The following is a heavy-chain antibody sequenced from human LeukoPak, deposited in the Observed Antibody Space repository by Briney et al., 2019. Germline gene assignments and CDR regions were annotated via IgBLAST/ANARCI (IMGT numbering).Heavy chain of an antibody. V-gene: IGHV4-59*01. CDR3: ARGRASGYYYGGSFDP. D-gene: IGHD3-22*01. Sequence: SETLSLTCTVSDGSISRDDWSWVRQPPGKGLEFIGHVHYSGTTNYKPSLRCRVTISVATSKQQFFLKLKSVTAADTAVYYCARGRASGYYYGGSFDPWGQGTLVTVSS. J-gene: IGHJ5*02. CDR2: VHYSGTT. CDR1: DGSISRDD.